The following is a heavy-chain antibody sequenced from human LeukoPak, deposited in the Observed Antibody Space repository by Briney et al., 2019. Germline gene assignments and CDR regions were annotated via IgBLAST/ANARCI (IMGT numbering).Heavy chain of an antibody. CDR1: GGSVSSNSSA. Sequence: PSQTLSLTCAISGGSVSSNSSAWTWIRQSPSRGLEWLGRTYYRSKWYNDYALSVKSRITINPDTSKNQFSLQLNSVTPEDTAVYYCTRGYYIWDYWGQGTLVTVSS. V-gene: IGHV6-1*01. J-gene: IGHJ4*02. CDR2: TYYRSKWYN. D-gene: IGHD3-16*01. CDR3: TRGYYIWDY.